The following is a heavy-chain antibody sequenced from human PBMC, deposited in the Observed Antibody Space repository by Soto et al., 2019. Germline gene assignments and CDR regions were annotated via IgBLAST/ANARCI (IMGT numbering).Heavy chain of an antibody. J-gene: IGHJ5*02. CDR3: AKGQYQQLVWFDP. D-gene: IGHD6-13*01. CDR1: GFTFSSYG. Sequence: GGSLRLSCAASGFTFSSYGMHWVRQAPGKGLEWVAVISCDGSNKYYADSVKGRFTISRDNSKNTLYLQMNSLRAEDTAVYYFAKGQYQQLVWFDPWGQGTLVTGS. CDR2: ISCDGSNK. V-gene: IGHV3-30*18.